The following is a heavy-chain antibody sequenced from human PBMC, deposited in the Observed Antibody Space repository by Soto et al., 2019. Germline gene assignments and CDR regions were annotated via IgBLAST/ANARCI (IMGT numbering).Heavy chain of an antibody. D-gene: IGHD6-19*01. CDR2: ISYDGSNK. CDR3: ARDRRAGATFDY. J-gene: IGHJ4*02. V-gene: IGHV3-30-3*01. CDR1: GFTFSSYA. Sequence: GGSLRLSCAASGFTFSSYAMHWVRQAPGKGLEWVAVISYDGSNKYYADSVKGRFTISRDNSKNTLYLQMNSLRAEDTAVYYCARDRRAGATFDYWGQGTLVTVSS.